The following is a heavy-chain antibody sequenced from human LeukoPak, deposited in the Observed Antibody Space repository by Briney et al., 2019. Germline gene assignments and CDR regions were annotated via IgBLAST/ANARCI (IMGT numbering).Heavy chain of an antibody. J-gene: IGHJ4*02. V-gene: IGHV1-69*13. Sequence: GASVKVSCKASGGTFSSYAISWVRQAPGQGLEWMGGIIPIFGTANYAQKFQGRVTITADESTSTAYMELSSLRSEDTAVHYCASGRWLQYPFDYWGQGTLVTVSS. CDR1: GGTFSSYA. CDR2: IIPIFGTA. CDR3: ASGRWLQYPFDY. D-gene: IGHD5-24*01.